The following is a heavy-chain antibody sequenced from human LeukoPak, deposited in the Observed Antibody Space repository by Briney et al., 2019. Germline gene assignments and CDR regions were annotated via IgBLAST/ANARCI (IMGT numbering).Heavy chain of an antibody. CDR1: GFTFSSYG. J-gene: IGHJ4*02. CDR3: TREQDREAAATVIGDS. V-gene: IGHV3-23*01. CDR2: ISGSGGST. D-gene: IGHD2-15*01. Sequence: QTGGSLRLSCAASGFTFSSYGMSWVRQAPGKGLEWVSAISGSGGSTYYADSVKGRFTISRDNAKNSLYLQMNSLRAEDTAVYYCTREQDREAAATVIGDSWGQGTLVTVSS.